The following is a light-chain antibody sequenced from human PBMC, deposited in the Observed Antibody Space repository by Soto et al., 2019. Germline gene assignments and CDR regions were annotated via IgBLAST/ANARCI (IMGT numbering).Light chain of an antibody. CDR2: GAS. V-gene: IGKV3-20*01. CDR3: QQYGRSPFT. Sequence: IVLTQSPGTLSLSPGDIATLSCRASQSVSRNNLAWYQPRPGQAPRVVIYGASTRATGIPERFSGSGSGTDFTLTISRLEPEDFAVYYCQQYGRSPFTFGPGTKVDIK. J-gene: IGKJ3*01. CDR1: QSVSRNN.